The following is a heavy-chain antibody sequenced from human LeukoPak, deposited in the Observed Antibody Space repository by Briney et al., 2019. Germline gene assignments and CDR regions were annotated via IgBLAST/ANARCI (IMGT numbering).Heavy chain of an antibody. J-gene: IGHJ6*03. CDR2: ISYDGSNK. D-gene: IGHD1-1*01. Sequence: GRSLRLSCAASGFTFSSYGMHWVRQAPGKGLEWVAVISYDGSNKYYADSVKGRFTISRDNSKNTLYLQMNSLRAEDTAVYYCAKDADTTQIYYYYYMDVWGKGTTVTASS. CDR1: GFTFSSYG. V-gene: IGHV3-30*18. CDR3: AKDADTTQIYYYYYMDV.